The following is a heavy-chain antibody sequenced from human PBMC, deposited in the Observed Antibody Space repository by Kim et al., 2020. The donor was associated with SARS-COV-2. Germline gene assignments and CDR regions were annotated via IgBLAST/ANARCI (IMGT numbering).Heavy chain of an antibody. V-gene: IGHV3-9*01. CDR3: AKGTWQQLDRGAFDY. D-gene: IGHD6-13*01. J-gene: IGHJ4*02. CDR1: GFTFDDYA. CDR2: ISWNSGSI. Sequence: GGSLRLSCAASGFTFDDYAMHWVRQAPGKGLEWVSGISWNSGSIGYADSVKGRFTISRDNAKNSLYLQMNSLRAEDTALYYCAKGTWQQLDRGAFDYWGQGTLVTVSS.